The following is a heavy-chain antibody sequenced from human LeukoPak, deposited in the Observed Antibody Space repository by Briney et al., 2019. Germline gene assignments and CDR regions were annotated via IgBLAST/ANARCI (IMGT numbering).Heavy chain of an antibody. CDR2: IDPSDSYT. J-gene: IGHJ3*02. Sequence: GDSLKISCKGSGYSFTSYWISWVRQMPGKGLEWRGRIDPSDSYTNYSPSFQGHVTISADKSISTAYLQWSSLKASDTAMYYCARGGAVERYCSSTSCYWVDAFDIWGQGTMVTVSS. CDR1: GYSFTSYW. CDR3: ARGGAVERYCSSTSCYWVDAFDI. V-gene: IGHV5-10-1*01. D-gene: IGHD2-2*01.